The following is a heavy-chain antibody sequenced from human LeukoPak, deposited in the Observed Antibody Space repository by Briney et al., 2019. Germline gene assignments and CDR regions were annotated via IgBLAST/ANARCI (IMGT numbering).Heavy chain of an antibody. D-gene: IGHD3-10*01. CDR3: ARERGDYGSGRPIVAFDY. J-gene: IGHJ4*02. Sequence: PGGSLRLSCAASGFTFSSYAMHWVRQAPGKGLEWVAVISYDGSNKYYADSVKGRFTISRDNSKNTLYLQMNSLRAEDTAVYYCARERGDYGSGRPIVAFDYWGQGTLVTVSS. CDR2: ISYDGSNK. CDR1: GFTFSSYA. V-gene: IGHV3-30*04.